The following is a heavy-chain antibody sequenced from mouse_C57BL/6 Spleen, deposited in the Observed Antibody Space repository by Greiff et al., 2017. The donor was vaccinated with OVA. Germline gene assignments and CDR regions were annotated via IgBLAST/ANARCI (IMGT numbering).Heavy chain of an antibody. CDR1: GFTFSNYW. J-gene: IGHJ1*03. CDR2: IRLKSDNYAT. V-gene: IGHV6-3*01. CDR3: TGLLLGLWYFDV. Sequence: EVKVEESGGGLVQPGGSMKLSCVASGFTFSNYWMNWVRQSPEKGLEWVAQIRLKSDNYATHYAESVKGRFTISRDDSKSSVYLQMNNLRAEDTGIYYCTGLLLGLWYFDVWGTGTTVTVSS. D-gene: IGHD2-10*01.